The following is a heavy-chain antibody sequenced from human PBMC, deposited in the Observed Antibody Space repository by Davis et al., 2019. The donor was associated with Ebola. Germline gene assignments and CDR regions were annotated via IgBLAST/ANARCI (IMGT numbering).Heavy chain of an antibody. CDR2: IVVGSGNT. D-gene: IGHD3-9*01. CDR1: GFTFTSSA. CDR3: AASVWFYYYYYGMDV. J-gene: IGHJ6*02. Sequence: SVKVSCKASGFTFTSSAVQWVRQARGQRLEWIGWIVVGSGNTNYAQKFQERVTITRDMSTSTAYMELSSLRSEDTAVYYCAASVWFYYYYYGMDVWGQGTTVTVSS. V-gene: IGHV1-58*01.